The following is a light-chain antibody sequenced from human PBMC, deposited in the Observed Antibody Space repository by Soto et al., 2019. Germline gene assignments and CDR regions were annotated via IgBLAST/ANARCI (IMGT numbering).Light chain of an antibody. CDR3: LLSYSGARPYV. Sequence: QTVVTQEPSLTVSPGGTATLTCGSSTGAVTSGHYPYWFQQKPGQAPRTLIYDTSNKHSWTPARFSGSLLGGKAALTLSGAQPEDEAEYYCLLSYSGARPYVFGTGTKLTVL. V-gene: IGLV7-46*01. J-gene: IGLJ1*01. CDR2: DTS. CDR1: TGAVTSGHY.